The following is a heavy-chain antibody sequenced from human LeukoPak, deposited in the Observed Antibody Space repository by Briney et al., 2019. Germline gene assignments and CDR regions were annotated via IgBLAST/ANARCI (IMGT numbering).Heavy chain of an antibody. Sequence: PGGSLRFSCAASGFTFSTYAMTWVRQAPGKGLEWVSAISGSGDSTYYPDSVRGRFTISRDNSKNTLYLQMNSLRAEDTAVYYCAKKFTGIAVAGYDFWGQGTLVTVSS. V-gene: IGHV3-23*01. CDR2: ISGSGDST. J-gene: IGHJ4*02. CDR3: AKKFTGIAVAGYDF. D-gene: IGHD6-19*01. CDR1: GFTFSTYA.